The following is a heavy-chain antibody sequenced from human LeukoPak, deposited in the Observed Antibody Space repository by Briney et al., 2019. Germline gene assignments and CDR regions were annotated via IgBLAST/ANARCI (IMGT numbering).Heavy chain of an antibody. CDR1: GGSFSGYY. J-gene: IGHJ6*02. V-gene: IGHV4-34*01. CDR2: INHSGST. D-gene: IGHD6-13*01. CDR3: ARMIGYSSRYYYYGMDV. Sequence: PSGTLSLTCAVYGGSFSGYYWSWIRQPPGKGLEWIGEINHSGSTNYNPSLKSRVTISVDTSKNQFSLKLSSVTAADTAVYYCARMIGYSSRYYYYGMDVWGQGTTVTVSS.